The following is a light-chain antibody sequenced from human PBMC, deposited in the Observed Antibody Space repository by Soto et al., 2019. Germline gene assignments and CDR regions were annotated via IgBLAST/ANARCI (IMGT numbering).Light chain of an antibody. Sequence: EIVMTQSPATLSGSPGERATLSCRASQSVSSSFLAWYQQKPGQAPRLLIYGASSRATGIPDRFSGSGSGTEFTLTISSLQPDDFATYYCQHYKMYSPWTFGQGTKVDIK. J-gene: IGKJ1*01. CDR3: QHYKMYSPWT. CDR1: QSVSSS. CDR2: GAS. V-gene: IGKV3D-15*01.